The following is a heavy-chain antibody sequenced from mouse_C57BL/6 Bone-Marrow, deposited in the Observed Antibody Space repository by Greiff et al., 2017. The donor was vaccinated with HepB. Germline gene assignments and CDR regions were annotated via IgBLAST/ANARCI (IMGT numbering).Heavy chain of an antibody. CDR3: AGSNYVSYAMDY. D-gene: IGHD2-5*01. V-gene: IGHV1-81*01. Sequence: LQESGAELARPGASVKLSCKASGYTFTSYGISWVKQRTGQGLEWIGEIYPRSGNTYYNEKFKGKATLTADKSSSTAYMELRSLTSEDSAVYFCAGSNYVSYAMDYWGQGTSVTVSS. CDR1: GYTFTSYG. CDR2: IYPRSGNT. J-gene: IGHJ4*01.